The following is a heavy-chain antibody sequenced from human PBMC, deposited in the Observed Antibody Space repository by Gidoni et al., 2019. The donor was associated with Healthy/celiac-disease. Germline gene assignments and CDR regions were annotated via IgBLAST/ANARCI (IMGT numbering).Heavy chain of an antibody. CDR2: ISGSGGST. V-gene: IGHV3-23*01. J-gene: IGHJ4*02. CDR1: GFTFSSYA. CDR3: ANSQRGVVVISPFDY. D-gene: IGHD3-22*01. Sequence: EVQLLESGGGLVQPGGSLRLSCAASGFTFSSYAMSWVRQAPGKGLEWVSAISGSGGSTYYADSVKGRFTISRDNSKNTLYLQMNSLRAEDTAVYYCANSQRGVVVISPFDYWGQGTLVTVSS.